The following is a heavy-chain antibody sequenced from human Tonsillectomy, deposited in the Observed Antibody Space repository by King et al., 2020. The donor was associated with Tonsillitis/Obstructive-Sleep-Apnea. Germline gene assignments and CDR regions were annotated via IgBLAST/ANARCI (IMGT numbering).Heavy chain of an antibody. V-gene: IGHV3-23*04. CDR2: ISVSGGST. CDR3: SRKDIATYYFDY. Sequence: VQLVESGGGLVQPGGSLRLSCAASGFTFSSYAMSWVRQAPGKGLEWVSVISVSGGSTFYADSGKGRFTISRDNSKNTLYLQMNSLRAEDTAVYYCSRKDIATYYFDYWGQGTLVTVSS. D-gene: IGHD2-15*01. J-gene: IGHJ4*02. CDR1: GFTFSSYA.